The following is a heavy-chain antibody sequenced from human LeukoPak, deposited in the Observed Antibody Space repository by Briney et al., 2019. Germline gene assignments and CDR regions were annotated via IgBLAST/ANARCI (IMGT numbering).Heavy chain of an antibody. J-gene: IGHJ3*02. CDR2: IYYSGST. CDR1: GGSISSSSYY. D-gene: IGHD4-17*01. CDR3: ARGDFHDYGDYVDAFEI. V-gene: IGHV4-39*01. Sequence: SETLSLTCTVSGGSISSSSYYWGWIRQPPGKGLEWIGSIYYSGSTYYNPSLKSRVTISVDTSKNQFSLKLSSVTAADTAVYYCARGDFHDYGDYVDAFEIWGQGTMVTVSA.